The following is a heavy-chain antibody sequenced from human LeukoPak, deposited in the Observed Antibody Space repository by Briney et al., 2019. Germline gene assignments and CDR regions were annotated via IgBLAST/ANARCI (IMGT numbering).Heavy chain of an antibody. CDR1: GFTVSSNY. CDR2: IYTGGST. V-gene: IGHV3-53*04. J-gene: IGHJ6*02. CDR3: ARAMTISWREYYCGMDV. D-gene: IGHD3-16*01. Sequence: GGSLRLSCAASGFTVSSNYMSWVRQAPGKGLEWVSVIYTGGSTYYADSVKGRFTISRHNSKNTLYLQMNSLRAEDTAVYYCARAMTISWREYYCGMDVWGQGTTVTVSS.